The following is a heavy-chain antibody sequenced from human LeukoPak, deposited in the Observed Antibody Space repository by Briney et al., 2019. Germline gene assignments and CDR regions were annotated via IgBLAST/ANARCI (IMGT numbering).Heavy chain of an antibody. Sequence: SETLSLTCTVSGGSVSSGSYYWSWIRQPPGKGLEWIGYIYYSGSTNYNPSLKSRVTISVDKSKNQFSLKLSSVTAADTAVYYCARSPYYYDSSGYFPRSDAFDIWGQGTMVTVSS. CDR2: IYYSGST. CDR1: GGSVSSGSYY. V-gene: IGHV4-61*01. CDR3: ARSPYYYDSSGYFPRSDAFDI. D-gene: IGHD3-22*01. J-gene: IGHJ3*02.